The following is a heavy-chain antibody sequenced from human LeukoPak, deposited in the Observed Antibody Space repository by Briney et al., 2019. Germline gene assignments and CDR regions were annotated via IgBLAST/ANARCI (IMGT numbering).Heavy chain of an antibody. D-gene: IGHD3-10*01. V-gene: IGHV3-74*01. CDR2: IGSDGSSA. CDR3: ATSTRGRGFDY. Sequence: GGSLRLSCAASGLTFSSYWMHWVRQAPGTGLVCVSRIGSDGSSASYADSVKGRFTISRDNAKNTLYLQMNSLRAEDTAVYYCATSTRGRGFDYWGQGTLVTVSS. J-gene: IGHJ4*02. CDR1: GLTFSSYW.